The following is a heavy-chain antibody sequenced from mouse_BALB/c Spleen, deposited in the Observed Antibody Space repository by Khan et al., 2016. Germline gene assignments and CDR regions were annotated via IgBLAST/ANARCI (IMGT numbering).Heavy chain of an antibody. Sequence: EVKLLESGPGLVKPSQSLSLTCSVTGYSITSGYYWNWIRQFPGNKLEWMGYISYDGSNYYNPSLTNRIPITSDTSKHQFFLKFNSVTSKDSSTYYCVTLRRVYAMDYWGQGTSVTVSS. CDR2: ISYDGSN. CDR3: VTLRRVYAMDY. CDR1: GYSITSGYY. V-gene: IGHV3-6*02. D-gene: IGHD1-2*01. J-gene: IGHJ4*01.